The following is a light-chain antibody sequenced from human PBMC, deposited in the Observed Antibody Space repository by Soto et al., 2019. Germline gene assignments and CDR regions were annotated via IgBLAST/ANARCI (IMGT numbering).Light chain of an antibody. V-gene: IGLV2-14*01. CDR3: RSYTSRGV. J-gene: IGLJ3*02. CDR1: SSDVGDNKY. Sequence: QSVLTQPASVSGSPGQSITISCTGTSSDVGDNKYVCWYQKHPGKAPKLMIYEVSNRPSGVSSRFSGSKSGNTASLTISGLRAEDEADYYCRSYTSRGVFGGGTKLTVL. CDR2: EVS.